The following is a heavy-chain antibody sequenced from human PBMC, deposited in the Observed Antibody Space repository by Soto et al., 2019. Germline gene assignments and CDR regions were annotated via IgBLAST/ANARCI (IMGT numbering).Heavy chain of an antibody. CDR1: GFTFDDYA. J-gene: IGHJ4*02. V-gene: IGHV3-9*01. CDR3: VKDPYILVGATHLDS. CDR2: ISWNSDMI. Sequence: EVQLVESGGGLVQPGRSLRLSCAASGFTFDDYAMHWVRQGPGKGLEWVSGISWNSDMITYADSVKGRFTVSRDNAKNSLDLQMNSLRVEDTALYYCVKDPYILVGATHLDSWGQGTLVTVSS. D-gene: IGHD1-26*01.